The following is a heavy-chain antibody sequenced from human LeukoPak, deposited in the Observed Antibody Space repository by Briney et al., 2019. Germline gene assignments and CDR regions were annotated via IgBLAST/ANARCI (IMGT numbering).Heavy chain of an antibody. Sequence: PGGSLRLSCVASGFTFSIYEMNWVRQTPGRGLEWVSYISSAGSPKYYADSVKGRFTISGDNAKNSLYMQMTSLRAEDTGVYYCARDLGLSGSYYDYWGQGTLVTVSS. CDR1: GFTFSIYE. CDR2: ISSAGSPK. D-gene: IGHD3-10*01. V-gene: IGHV3-48*03. J-gene: IGHJ4*02. CDR3: ARDLGLSGSYYDY.